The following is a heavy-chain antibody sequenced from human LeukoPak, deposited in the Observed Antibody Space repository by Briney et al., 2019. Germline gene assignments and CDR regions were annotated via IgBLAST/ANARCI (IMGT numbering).Heavy chain of an antibody. Sequence: PGGSLRLSCAASGFTFSSYAMSWVRQAPGKGLEWVSAISGSGGSTYYADSVKGRFTISRDNSKNTLYLQMNSLRAEDTAVYYCAKDRYSSGWYRGGNFDYWGQGTLVTVSS. CDR2: ISGSGGST. V-gene: IGHV3-23*01. D-gene: IGHD6-19*01. CDR3: AKDRYSSGWYRGGNFDY. J-gene: IGHJ4*02. CDR1: GFTFSSYA.